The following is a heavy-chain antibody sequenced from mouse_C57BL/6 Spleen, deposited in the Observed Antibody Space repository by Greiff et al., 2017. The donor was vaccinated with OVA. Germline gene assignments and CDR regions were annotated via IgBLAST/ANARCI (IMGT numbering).Heavy chain of an antibody. D-gene: IGHD2-4*01. CDR3: ANGGYDYPYYAMDD. V-gene: IGHV1-80*01. Sequence: QVQLQQSGAELVKPGASVKISCKASGYAFSSYWMHWVTQRPGKGLEWIGQIYPGDGDPNYNGKFKGKATLTADKSSSTAYMQHISLSSEDSAVSFGANGGYDYPYYAMDDWGQGTTVTVSS. J-gene: IGHJ4*01. CDR1: GYAFSSYW. CDR2: IYPGDGDP.